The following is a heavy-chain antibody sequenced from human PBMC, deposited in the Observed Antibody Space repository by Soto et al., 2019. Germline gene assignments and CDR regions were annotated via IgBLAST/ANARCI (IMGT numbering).Heavy chain of an antibody. CDR2: IYYSGST. V-gene: IGHV4-59*01. CDR3: ASGYCSGGNCYRFNFDY. CDR1: GGYISSYY. D-gene: IGHD2-15*01. J-gene: IGHJ4*02. Sequence: SETLSLSCTVSGGYISSYYWSWIRQPPGKGLEWIGYIYYSGSTNYNPSLKSRVTISVDTSKNQFSLKLSSVTAADTAVYYCASGYCSGGNCYRFNFDYWGQGTLVTVSS.